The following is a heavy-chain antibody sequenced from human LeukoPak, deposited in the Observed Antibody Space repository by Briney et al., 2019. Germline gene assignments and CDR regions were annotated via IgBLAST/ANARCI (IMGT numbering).Heavy chain of an antibody. J-gene: IGHJ5*02. V-gene: IGHV5-51*01. CDR1: GYSFTSYW. D-gene: IGHD6-13*01. CDR3: ARRYSSSWSPPQGFDP. Sequence: GESLKISCKGSGYSFTSYWIGWVRQMPGKGLEWMGIIYPGDSDTRYSPSFQGQVTISADKSISTAYLQWSSLKASDTAMYYCARRYSSSWSPPQGFDPWGQGTLVTVSS. CDR2: IYPGDSDT.